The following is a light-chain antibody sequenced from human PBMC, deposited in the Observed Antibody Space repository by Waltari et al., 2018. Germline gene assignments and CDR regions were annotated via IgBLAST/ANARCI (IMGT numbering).Light chain of an antibody. CDR3: QQYDYWPWT. CDR1: QSVRST. J-gene: IGKJ1*01. CDR2: GTS. V-gene: IGKV3D-15*01. Sequence: IVMTQSPATLSLSPGESATLSCRASQSVRSTFAWFQQKPGQPPRLLIYGTSTRATGILARFTGSGSGTEFSLTISSLQPEDFATYYCQQYDYWPWTFGQGTRVETK.